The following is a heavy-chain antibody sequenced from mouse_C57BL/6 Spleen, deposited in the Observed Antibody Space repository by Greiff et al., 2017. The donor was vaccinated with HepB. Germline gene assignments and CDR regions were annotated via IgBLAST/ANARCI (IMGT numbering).Heavy chain of an antibody. Sequence: VQLQQSGAELVRPGTSVKVSCKASGYAFTNYLIEWVKQRPGQGLEWIGVINPGSGGTNYNEKLKGKATLTADKYSSTSYMQLRSLTSEDSAVYFCARGDYYGSSYYFDYWGQGTTLTVSS. D-gene: IGHD1-1*01. CDR2: INPGSGGT. CDR3: ARGDYYGSSYYFDY. J-gene: IGHJ2*01. V-gene: IGHV1-54*01. CDR1: GYAFTNYL.